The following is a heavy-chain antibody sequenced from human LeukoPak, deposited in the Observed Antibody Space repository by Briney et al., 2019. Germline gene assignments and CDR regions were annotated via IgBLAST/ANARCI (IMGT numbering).Heavy chain of an antibody. D-gene: IGHD3-22*01. V-gene: IGHV3-53*01. CDR3: ARDLDYYDSSGSHRRRNYFDY. CDR1: GFTARISY. J-gene: IGHJ4*02. CDR2: IHIDGST. Sequence: GGSLRPSCAPSGFTARISYMSWVCEAPREGVGWGSIIHIDGSTYYADSVKGRFTISRDTSKNTLYLQMNSLRGEDTAMYYCARDLDYYDSSGSHRRRNYFDYWGQGTLVTVSS.